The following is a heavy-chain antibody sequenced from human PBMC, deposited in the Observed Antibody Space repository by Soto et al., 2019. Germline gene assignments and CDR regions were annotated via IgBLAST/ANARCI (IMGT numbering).Heavy chain of an antibody. CDR1: GGSITFNF. Sequence: QWQVQESGPGLVKPSETLSLTCTVSGGSITFNFWSWIRQPPGKGLEWIGSVFHTGNTDYNPSLKSRVTISVDTSKNRRSLKLASVTAADTAIYYCARGSGWLDYWGQGTLVTVSS. CDR2: VFHTGNT. D-gene: IGHD6-19*01. CDR3: ARGSGWLDY. J-gene: IGHJ4*02. V-gene: IGHV4-59*08.